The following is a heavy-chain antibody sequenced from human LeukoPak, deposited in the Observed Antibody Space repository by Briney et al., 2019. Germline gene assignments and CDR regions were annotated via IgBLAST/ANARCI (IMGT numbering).Heavy chain of an antibody. CDR2: MNPNCGST. CDR3: ARASSSWRFDI. J-gene: IGHJ3*02. D-gene: IGHD6-13*01. CDR1: GYTFTSYA. Sequence: GASVKVSCKASGYTFTSYAINWVRQATGQGLEWMGWMNPNCGSTDYAQKFQGRVTITRNTSISTAYMELSSLRSEDTAVYYCARASSSWRFDIWGQGTMVTVSS. V-gene: IGHV1-8*01.